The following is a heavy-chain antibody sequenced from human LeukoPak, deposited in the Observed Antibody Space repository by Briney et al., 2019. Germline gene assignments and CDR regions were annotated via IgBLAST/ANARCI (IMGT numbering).Heavy chain of an antibody. CDR1: GGSFSGYY. CDR2: INHSGST. D-gene: IGHD4-17*01. Sequence: PSETLSLTCAAYGGSFSGYYWSWIRQPPGKGLEWIGEINHSGSTNYNPSLKSRVTISGDTSKKQFSLKLNSVTAADTAVYYCARGYSTVTYNWFDPWGQGTLVTVSS. CDR3: ARGYSTVTYNWFDP. V-gene: IGHV4-34*01. J-gene: IGHJ5*02.